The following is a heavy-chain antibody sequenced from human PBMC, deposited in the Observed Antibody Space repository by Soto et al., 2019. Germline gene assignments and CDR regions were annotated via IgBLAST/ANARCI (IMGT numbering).Heavy chain of an antibody. D-gene: IGHD2-2*01. CDR2: INHSGST. CDR3: ARLVVPAADFDY. V-gene: IGHV4-34*01. Sequence: PSETLSLTCAVYGGSFSGYYWSWIRQPPGKGLEWIGEINHSGSTNYNPSLKSRVTISVDTSKNQFSLKLSSVTAADTAVYYCARLVVPAADFDYWGQGTLVTVSS. CDR1: GGSFSGYY. J-gene: IGHJ4*02.